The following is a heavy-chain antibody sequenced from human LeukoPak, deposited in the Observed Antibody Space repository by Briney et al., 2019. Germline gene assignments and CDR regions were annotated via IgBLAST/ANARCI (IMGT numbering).Heavy chain of an antibody. Sequence: GGSLRLSCAASGFTFSSYSMNWVRQAPGKGLEWVSYISDSSSTIYYADSVRGRFTISRDNAKNSLYLQMNSLRAEDTAVYYCARDYYDSNGYYYGGYWGQGTLVTASS. CDR2: ISDSSSTI. J-gene: IGHJ4*02. V-gene: IGHV3-48*01. D-gene: IGHD3-22*01. CDR1: GFTFSSYS. CDR3: ARDYYDSNGYYYGGY.